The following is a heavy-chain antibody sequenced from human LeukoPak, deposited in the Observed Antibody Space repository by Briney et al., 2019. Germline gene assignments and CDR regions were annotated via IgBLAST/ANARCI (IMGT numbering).Heavy chain of an antibody. CDR2: IYTSGST. V-gene: IGHV4-61*02. Sequence: PSETLSLTCTVSGGSIRSGSYYWSWIRQPAGKGLEWIGRIYTSGSTNYNPSLKSRVTISVDTSKNQFSLKLSSVTAADTAVYYCARASGWYFFDPWGQGTLVTVSS. D-gene: IGHD6-19*01. CDR1: GGSIRSGSYY. J-gene: IGHJ5*02. CDR3: ARASGWYFFDP.